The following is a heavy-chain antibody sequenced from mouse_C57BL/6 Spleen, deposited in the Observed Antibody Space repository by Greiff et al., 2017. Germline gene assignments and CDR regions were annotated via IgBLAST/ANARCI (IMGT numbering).Heavy chain of an antibody. D-gene: IGHD3-2*02. Sequence: VQLQQSGAELVRPGSSVKLSCKASGYTFTSYWMDWVKQRPGQGLEWIGNIYPSDSETHYNQKFKDKATLTVDKSSSTAYMQLSSLTSEDSAVYYCARGTAQALAYWGQGTLVTVSA. V-gene: IGHV1-61*01. J-gene: IGHJ3*01. CDR1: GYTFTSYW. CDR2: IYPSDSET. CDR3: ARGTAQALAY.